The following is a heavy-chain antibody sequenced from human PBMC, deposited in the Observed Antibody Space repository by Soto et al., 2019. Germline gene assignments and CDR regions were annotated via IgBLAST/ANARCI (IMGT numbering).Heavy chain of an antibody. CDR3: ARDRLYSDFWSGTLHGYYGLDV. Sequence: SETLSLTCTVSGGSVSSGSYYWSWIRQPPGKGLEWIGYIYYSGSTNYNPSLKSRVTISVDTSKNQFSLKLSSVTAADTAVYYCARDRLYSDFWSGTLHGYYGLDVWGQGTTVTVSS. CDR2: IYYSGST. D-gene: IGHD3-3*01. CDR1: GGSVSSGSYY. J-gene: IGHJ6*02. V-gene: IGHV4-61*01.